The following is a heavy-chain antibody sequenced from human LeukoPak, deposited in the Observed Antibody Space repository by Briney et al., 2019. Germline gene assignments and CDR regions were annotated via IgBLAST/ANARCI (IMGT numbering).Heavy chain of an antibody. CDR3: ARGETSSYDY. V-gene: IGHV3-53*01. Sequence: PGGPLRLSCAASGFTVSSNYMSWVRQAPGKGLEWVSVIYSGGNTYYADSVKGRFTISRDNSKNTVYLQMNSLRAEDTAVYYCARGETSSYDYWGQGTLVTVSS. J-gene: IGHJ4*02. CDR2: IYSGGNT. D-gene: IGHD2-2*01. CDR1: GFTVSSNY.